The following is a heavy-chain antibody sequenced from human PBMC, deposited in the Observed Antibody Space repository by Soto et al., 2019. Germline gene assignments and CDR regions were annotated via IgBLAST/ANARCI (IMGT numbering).Heavy chain of an antibody. CDR1: GVSISDYY. Sequence: QVQLQESGPGLLKPSETLSLTCTVSGVSISDYYWNWVRQPPGKALEWIGYIYHTGSTSYNPSLKSRATISVDMSENQFSLKLTSVTAADTAVYYCASDAYLDAFDIWGQGTMVNVSS. J-gene: IGHJ3*02. V-gene: IGHV4-59*01. CDR2: IYHTGST. CDR3: ASDAYLDAFDI. D-gene: IGHD3-10*01.